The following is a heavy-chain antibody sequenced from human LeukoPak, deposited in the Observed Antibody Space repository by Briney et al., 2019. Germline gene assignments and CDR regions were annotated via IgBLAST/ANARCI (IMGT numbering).Heavy chain of an antibody. CDR3: ARDSPPYSSSSWLTFDY. J-gene: IGHJ4*02. Sequence: ASVKVSCKASGYTFTSYDINWVRQATGQGLEWMGWMNPNSGNTGYAQKFQGRVTITRNTSISTAYMELSSLRSEDTAVYYCARDSPPYSSSSWLTFDYWGQGTLVTVSS. CDR2: MNPNSGNT. CDR1: GYTFTSYD. V-gene: IGHV1-8*03. D-gene: IGHD6-13*01.